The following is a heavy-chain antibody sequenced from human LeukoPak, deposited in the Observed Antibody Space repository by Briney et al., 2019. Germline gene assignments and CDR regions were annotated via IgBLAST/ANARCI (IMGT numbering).Heavy chain of an antibody. CDR1: GFTFDDYA. J-gene: IGHJ3*02. CDR2: ISWNSGSI. Sequence: PGGSLRLSCAASGFTFDDYAMHWVRQAPGKGLEWVSGISWNSGSIGYADSVKGRFTISRDNAKNSLYLQMNSLRAEDTALYYCAKDKISGWHDAFDIWGQGTMVTVSS. D-gene: IGHD6-19*01. V-gene: IGHV3-9*01. CDR3: AKDKISGWHDAFDI.